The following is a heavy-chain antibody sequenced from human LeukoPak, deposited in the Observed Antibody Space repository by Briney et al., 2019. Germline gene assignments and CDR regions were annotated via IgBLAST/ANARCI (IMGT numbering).Heavy chain of an antibody. CDR1: GFPFSTYS. J-gene: IGHJ4*02. CDR3: ARGRIDSSGWYY. Sequence: GGSLRLSCAASGFPFSTYSMNWVRQAPGKGLEWVSSISGSSDYIYYADSVKGRFTISRDNAKNSLYLQMNSLRAEDTAVYYCARGRIDSSGWYYWGQGTLVTVSS. V-gene: IGHV3-21*01. D-gene: IGHD6-19*01. CDR2: ISGSSDYI.